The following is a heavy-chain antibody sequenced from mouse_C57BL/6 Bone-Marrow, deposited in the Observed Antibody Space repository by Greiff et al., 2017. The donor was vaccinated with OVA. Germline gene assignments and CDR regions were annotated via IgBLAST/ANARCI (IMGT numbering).Heavy chain of an antibody. CDR3: ARENGSLFAY. CDR2: IDPSDSYT. V-gene: IGHV1-50*01. J-gene: IGHJ3*01. D-gene: IGHD2-2*01. Sequence: QQSCKASGYTFTSYWMQWVKQRPGQGLEWIGEIDPSDSYTNYNQKFKGKATLTVDTSSSTAYMQLSSLTSEDSAVYYCARENGSLFAYWGQGTLVTVSA. CDR1: GYTFTSYW.